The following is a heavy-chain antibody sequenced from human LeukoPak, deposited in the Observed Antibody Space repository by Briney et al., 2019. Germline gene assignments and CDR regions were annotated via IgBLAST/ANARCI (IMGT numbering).Heavy chain of an antibody. V-gene: IGHV5-51*01. J-gene: IGHJ3*02. D-gene: IGHD1-26*01. CDR1: GYSFTGYW. Sequence: GDSLKISCKGSGYSFTGYWISWVRQMPGKGLEWMGIIYPGDSDSRYSPSFQGQVTISADKSISTAYLQWSSLKASDTAMYYCARPQWDLDALDIWGQGTMVTVSS. CDR3: ARPQWDLDALDI. CDR2: IYPGDSDS.